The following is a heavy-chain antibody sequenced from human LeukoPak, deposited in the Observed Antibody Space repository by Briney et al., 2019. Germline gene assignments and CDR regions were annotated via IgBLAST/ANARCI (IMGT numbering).Heavy chain of an antibody. CDR2: IYYSGST. Sequence: PSETLSLTCTVSGGSISSSSYYWGWIRQPPGKGLEWIGSIYYSGSTYYNPSLKSRVTISVDTSKNQFSLKLSSVTAADTAVYYCARARPGSEQQLPTCWFDPWGQGTLVTVSS. V-gene: IGHV4-39*07. D-gene: IGHD6-13*01. CDR1: GGSISSSSYY. J-gene: IGHJ5*02. CDR3: ARARPGSEQQLPTCWFDP.